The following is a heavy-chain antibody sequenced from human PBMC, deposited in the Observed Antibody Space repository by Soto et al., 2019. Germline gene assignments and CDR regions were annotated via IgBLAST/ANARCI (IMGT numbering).Heavy chain of an antibody. D-gene: IGHD3-10*01. V-gene: IGHV1-18*01. CDR3: ARGPYYYGSGSRFDY. CDR2: ISAYNGNT. J-gene: IGHJ4*02. Sequence: ASVKVSCKASGYTFTSYGISWVRQAPGQGLEWMGWISAYNGNTNYAQKLQGRVTMTTDTSTSTAYMELRSLRSDDTAVYYCARGPYYYGSGSRFDYWGQGTLVTVSS. CDR1: GYTFTSYG.